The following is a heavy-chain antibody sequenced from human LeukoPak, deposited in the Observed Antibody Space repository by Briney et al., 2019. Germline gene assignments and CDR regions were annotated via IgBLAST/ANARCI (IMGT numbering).Heavy chain of an antibody. CDR2: ISSSSSYI. J-gene: IGHJ4*02. Sequence: PGGSLRLSCAASGFTFSSYSMNWVRQAPGKGLEWVSSISSSSSYIYYADSVKGRFTISRDNAKNSLYLQMNSLRAEDTAVYYCARLISTMVRGVIIGIDYWGQGTLVTVSS. V-gene: IGHV3-21*01. CDR1: GFTFSSYS. D-gene: IGHD3-10*01. CDR3: ARLISTMVRGVIIGIDY.